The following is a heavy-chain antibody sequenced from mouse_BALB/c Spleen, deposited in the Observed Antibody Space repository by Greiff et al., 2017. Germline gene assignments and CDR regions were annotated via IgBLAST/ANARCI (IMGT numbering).Heavy chain of an antibody. CDR2: IYPGNVNT. CDR1: GYTFTSYY. D-gene: IGHD2-2*01. J-gene: IGHJ2*01. Sequence: QVQLQQSGPELVKPGASVRISCKASGYTFTSYYIHWVKQRPGQGLEWIGWIYPGNVNTKYNEKFKGKATLTADKSSSTAYMQLSSLTSEDSAVYFCARGGLRKDFDYWGQGTTLTVSS. V-gene: IGHV1S56*01. CDR3: ARGGLRKDFDY.